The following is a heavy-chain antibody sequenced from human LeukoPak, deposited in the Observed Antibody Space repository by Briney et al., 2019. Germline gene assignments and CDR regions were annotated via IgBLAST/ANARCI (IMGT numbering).Heavy chain of an antibody. CDR3: ATEKVGPNLYYFDY. J-gene: IGHJ4*02. CDR1: GFTFDDYG. V-gene: IGHV3-20*04. D-gene: IGHD1-26*01. Sequence: GGSLRLSCAASGFTFDDYGMSWVRQAPGKGLEWVSGINWNGGSTGYADSVKGRFTISRDNAKNSLYLQMKSLRAEDTAVYYCATEKVGPNLYYFDYWGQGALVTVSA. CDR2: INWNGGST.